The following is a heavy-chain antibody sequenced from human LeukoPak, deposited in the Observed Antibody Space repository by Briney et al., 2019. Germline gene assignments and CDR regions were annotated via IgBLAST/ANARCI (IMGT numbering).Heavy chain of an antibody. J-gene: IGHJ4*02. CDR3: ARAIYYDSSGYYY. D-gene: IGHD3-22*01. Sequence: GGSLRLSCAASGFTFTSYGIHWVRQAPGKGLEWVAVISYDGSDKYYADSVKGRFTISRDNSKNTLYLQMNSLRAEDTAVYYCARAIYYDSSGYYYWGQGTLVTVSS. CDR1: GFTFTSYG. V-gene: IGHV3-30*03. CDR2: ISYDGSDK.